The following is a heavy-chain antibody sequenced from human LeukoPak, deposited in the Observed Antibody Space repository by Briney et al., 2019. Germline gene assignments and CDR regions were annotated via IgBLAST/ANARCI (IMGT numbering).Heavy chain of an antibody. CDR3: ARVGWFGSKGALHDAFDF. V-gene: IGHV3-48*04. J-gene: IGHJ3*01. D-gene: IGHD3-10*01. CDR1: GFTFSSYS. Sequence: PGGSLRLSCAASGFTFSSYSMNWVRQAPGKGLEWVSYISSSGSTIYYADSVKGRFTISRDNAKNSLYLQMNSLRAEDTSVYYCARVGWFGSKGALHDAFDFWGQGTMVTVSS. CDR2: ISSSGSTI.